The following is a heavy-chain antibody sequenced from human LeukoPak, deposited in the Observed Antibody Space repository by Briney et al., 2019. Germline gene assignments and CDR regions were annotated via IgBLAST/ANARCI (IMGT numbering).Heavy chain of an antibody. V-gene: IGHV3-43*02. CDR1: GFTFDDYA. CDR2: ISGDGDST. J-gene: IGHJ4*02. CDR3: AKGGPETKGRRNYFEY. Sequence: GGSLRLSCVASGFTFDDYAMHWVRQAPGKGLEWVSLISGDGDSTWYADSVKGRFTISRDNSKNSLYLQMNSLRTEDTALYYCAKGGPETKGRRNYFEYWGQEILATVSS.